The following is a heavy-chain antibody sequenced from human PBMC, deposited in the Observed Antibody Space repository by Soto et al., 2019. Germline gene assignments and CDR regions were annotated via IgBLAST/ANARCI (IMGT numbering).Heavy chain of an antibody. CDR2: IYYSRST. CDR1: GGSISSYY. D-gene: IGHD3-22*01. J-gene: IGHJ4*02. V-gene: IGHV4-59*01. Sequence: SETLSLTCTVSGGSISSYYWSWIRQPPGKGLEWIGYIYYSRSTNYNPSLKIRVTISVDTSKNQFSLKLSSVTAADTAVYYCARLSSPEYYYDSSGYWRGFDYWGQGTLVTVSS. CDR3: ARLSSPEYYYDSSGYWRGFDY.